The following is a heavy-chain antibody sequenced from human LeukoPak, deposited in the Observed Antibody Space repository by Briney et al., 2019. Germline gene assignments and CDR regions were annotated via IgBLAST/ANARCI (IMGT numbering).Heavy chain of an antibody. J-gene: IGHJ5*02. D-gene: IGHD3-3*01. V-gene: IGHV4-38-2*02. CDR2: IYHSGST. Sequence: KASETLSLTCTVSGYSISSGYYWGWIRQPPGKGLEWIGSIYHSGSTYYNPSLKSRVTISVDTSKNQFSLKLSSVTAADTAVYYCAREDLITIFGVVIETNNWFDPWGQGTLVTVS. CDR3: AREDLITIFGVVIETNNWFDP. CDR1: GYSISSGYY.